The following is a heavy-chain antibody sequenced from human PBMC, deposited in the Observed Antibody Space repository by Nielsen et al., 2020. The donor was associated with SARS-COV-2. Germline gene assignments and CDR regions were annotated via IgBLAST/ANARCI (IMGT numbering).Heavy chain of an antibody. V-gene: IGHV4-61*01. CDR2: VYYTGNT. Sequence: SETLSLTCTVSGDSISSGFYYWSWIRQPPGKGLEWIGYVYYTGNTNYNLSLKSRVTMSVDRSTNQFSLRLNSVTAADTAVYYCAREMMGYCSSTSCYEIDYWGQGTLVTVSS. CDR1: GDSISSGFYY. CDR3: AREMMGYCSSTSCYEIDY. D-gene: IGHD2-2*01. J-gene: IGHJ4*02.